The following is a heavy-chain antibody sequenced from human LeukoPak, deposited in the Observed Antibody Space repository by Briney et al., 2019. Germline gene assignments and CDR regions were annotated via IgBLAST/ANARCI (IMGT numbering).Heavy chain of an antibody. CDR2: INPNSGGT. D-gene: IGHD2-2*01. V-gene: IGHV1-2*02. J-gene: IGHJ6*02. Sequence: ASVKVSCKASGYTFTGYYMHWVRQAPGQGLEWMGWINPNSGGTNYAQKFQGRVTMTRDTSISTAYMELSRLRSDDTAVYYCARDHCTSSGCYEYYYYGVDVWGQGTTVTVSS. CDR1: GYTFTGYY. CDR3: ARDHCTSSGCYEYYYYGVDV.